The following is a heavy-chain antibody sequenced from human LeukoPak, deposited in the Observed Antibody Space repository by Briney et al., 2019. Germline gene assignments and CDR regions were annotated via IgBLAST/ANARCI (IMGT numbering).Heavy chain of an antibody. Sequence: ASVKVSCKASGYTFTSYAMHWVRQAPGQRLEWMGWINAGNGNTKYSQKFQGRVTITRDTSASTAYMELSSLRSEDTAVYYCARDGIAVAAFDYWGQGTLDTVSS. CDR1: GYTFTSYA. CDR3: ARDGIAVAAFDY. CDR2: INAGNGNT. J-gene: IGHJ4*02. D-gene: IGHD6-19*01. V-gene: IGHV1-3*01.